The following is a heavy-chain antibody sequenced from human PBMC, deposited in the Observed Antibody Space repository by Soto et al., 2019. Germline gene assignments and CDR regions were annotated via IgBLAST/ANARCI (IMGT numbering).Heavy chain of an antibody. V-gene: IGHV1-18*01. CDR2: ISTYNGNT. CDR3: ARDPGYSTTWHQAFDI. D-gene: IGHD6-13*01. Sequence: QVQLVQSGAEVKKPGASVKVSCRASGYTFTSYGISRVRQAPGHGPEWMGRISTYNGNTNYVQKLQGRVTMTTDTASNTAYLELRSLRYDDTAVYYCARDPGYSTTWHQAFDIWGQGTMVTVSS. J-gene: IGHJ3*02. CDR1: GYTFTSYG.